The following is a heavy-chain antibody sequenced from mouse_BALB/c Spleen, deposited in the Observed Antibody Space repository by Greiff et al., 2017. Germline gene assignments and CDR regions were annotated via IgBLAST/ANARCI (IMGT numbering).Heavy chain of an antibody. CDR3: ARSTGNTYCYFDD. CDR2: ISTYYGNT. J-gene: IGHJ1*01. Sequence: QVQLQQSGPELVRPGVSVKISCKGSGYTFTDYAMHWVKQSHAKSLEWIGVISTYYGNTNYNQKFKGKATMTVDKSSSTAYMELASLTSEDSAIYYCARSTGNTYCYFDDWGAGTTVTVSA. V-gene: IGHV1S137*01. D-gene: IGHD2-1*01. CDR1: GYTFTDYA.